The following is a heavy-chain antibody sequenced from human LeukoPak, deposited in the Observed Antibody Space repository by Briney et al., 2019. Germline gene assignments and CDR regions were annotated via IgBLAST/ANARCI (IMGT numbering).Heavy chain of an antibody. J-gene: IGHJ4*02. Sequence: GGSLRLSCAASGFTFSNYAMSWVRHAPAKGLEWVSGISASGASTYNADSVKGRFTIYRDNSKNTLYLQMNCLRAEDTAVYYCAKSSGGKCYRENILHWGQGTLVTVSS. CDR2: ISASGAST. CDR1: GFTFSNYA. D-gene: IGHD2-15*01. CDR3: AKSSGGKCYRENILH. V-gene: IGHV3-23*01.